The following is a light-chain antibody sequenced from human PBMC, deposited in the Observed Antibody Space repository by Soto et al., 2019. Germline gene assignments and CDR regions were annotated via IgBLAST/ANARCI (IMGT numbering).Light chain of an antibody. CDR2: DVS. J-gene: IGLJ1*01. CDR3: CSYTTSLTYV. V-gene: IGLV2-14*03. Sequence: QSVLTQPASVSGSPGQSIPISCTGTSSDVGNYNFVSWYQQHPGKAPKLMIYDVSNRPSGISNRFSGSKSGNTASLTISGLQAEDDADYYCCSYTTSLTYVFGTGSKVTVL. CDR1: SSDVGNYNF.